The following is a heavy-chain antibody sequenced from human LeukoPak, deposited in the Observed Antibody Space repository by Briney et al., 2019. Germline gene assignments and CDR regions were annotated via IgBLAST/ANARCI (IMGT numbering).Heavy chain of an antibody. CDR2: INHSGST. J-gene: IGHJ3*02. Sequence: SETLSLTCAVYGGSFSGYYWSWIRQPPGKGLEWIGEINHSGSTNYNPSLKSRVTISVDTSKNQFSLKLSSVTAADTAVYYCARGPNTKRYCSGGSCYHDAFDIWGQGTMATVSS. CDR1: GGSFSGYY. CDR3: ARGPNTKRYCSGGSCYHDAFDI. D-gene: IGHD2-15*01. V-gene: IGHV4-34*01.